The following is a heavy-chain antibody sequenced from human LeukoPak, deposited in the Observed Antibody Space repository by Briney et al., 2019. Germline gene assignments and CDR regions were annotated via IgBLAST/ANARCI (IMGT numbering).Heavy chain of an antibody. J-gene: IGHJ4*02. Sequence: SETLSLTCTVSGGSISSGGYYWSWIRQHPGKGLEWIGYIYYSGSTYYNPSLKSRVTISVDTSKNQFSLKLSSVTAADTAVYYCARGAKTSGVVPNTLDYWGQGTLVTVSS. CDR3: ARGAKTSGVVPNTLDY. CDR1: GGSISSGGYY. CDR2: IYYSGST. D-gene: IGHD3-3*01. V-gene: IGHV4-31*03.